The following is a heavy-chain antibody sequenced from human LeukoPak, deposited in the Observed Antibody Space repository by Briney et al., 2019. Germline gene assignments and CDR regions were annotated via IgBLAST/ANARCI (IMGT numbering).Heavy chain of an antibody. CDR3: AGVGATVTNREFDY. D-gene: IGHD4-11*01. J-gene: IGHJ4*02. V-gene: IGHV1-3*01. Sequence: KFQGRVTITRDTSASTAYMELSSLRSEDTAVYYCAGVGATVTNREFDYWGQGTLVTVSS.